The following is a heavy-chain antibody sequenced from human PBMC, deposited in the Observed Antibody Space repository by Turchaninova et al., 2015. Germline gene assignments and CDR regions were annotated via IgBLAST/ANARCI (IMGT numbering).Heavy chain of an antibody. V-gene: IGHV4-38-2*01. CDR2: MYHSGST. D-gene: IGHD6-19*01. Sequence: VQLPESGPGTVTPSETLSLTRAVSGSSISSGYYRGWIRKPPGKGLEWIGSMYHSGSTYYNSSLKSRVTISVDTAKNQFSLKLSSVTAADTAVYYCARLGMSSSGWYQSYFDYWGQGTLVTVSS. J-gene: IGHJ4*02. CDR1: GSSISSGYY. CDR3: ARLGMSSSGWYQSYFDY.